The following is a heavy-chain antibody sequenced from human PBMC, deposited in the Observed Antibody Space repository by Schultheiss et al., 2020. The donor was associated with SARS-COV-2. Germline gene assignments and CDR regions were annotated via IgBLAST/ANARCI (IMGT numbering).Heavy chain of an antibody. CDR2: IYSGGST. D-gene: IGHD2/OR15-2a*01. Sequence: GGSLRLSCAASGFTVSSNYMSWVRQAPGKGLEWVSVIYSGGSTYYADSVKGRFTISRDNAKNSLYLQMNSLRAEDTAVYYCARESFSTHLPYNYYYYGMDVWGQGTTVTVSS. CDR3: ARESFSTHLPYNYYYYGMDV. CDR1: GFTVSSNY. J-gene: IGHJ6*02. V-gene: IGHV3-66*01.